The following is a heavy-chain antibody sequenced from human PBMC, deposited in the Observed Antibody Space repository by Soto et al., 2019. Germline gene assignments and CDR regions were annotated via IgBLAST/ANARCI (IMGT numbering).Heavy chain of an antibody. Sequence: QITLNESGPTVVRPTETLTLTCRFSGFSLTTSAVGVGWIRQSPGKAPEWLALIYWDDDKRYSASLKSRLTITKDTSKNQVVLTVSDLDPTDTATYYCAHRVLRTVFGLVTTTAIYFDLWGQGTPVAVSS. CDR3: AHRVLRTVFGLVTTTAIYFDL. J-gene: IGHJ4*02. V-gene: IGHV2-5*02. D-gene: IGHD3-3*01. CDR1: GFSLTTSAVG. CDR2: IYWDDDK.